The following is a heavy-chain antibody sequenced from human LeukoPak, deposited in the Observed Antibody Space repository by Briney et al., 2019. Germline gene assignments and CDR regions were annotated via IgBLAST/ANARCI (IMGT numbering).Heavy chain of an antibody. Sequence: SETLSLTCAVYGGSFSGFYWSWIRQPPGKGLEWIGEINHSGSTNYNPSLKSRVTISVDTSKNQFSLKLSSVTAADTAVYYCASLRVGSSFGHQYYIDVWGKGTTVTVSS. CDR2: INHSGST. J-gene: IGHJ6*03. CDR3: ASLRVGSSFGHQYYIDV. D-gene: IGHD6-13*01. CDR1: GGSFSGFY. V-gene: IGHV4-34*01.